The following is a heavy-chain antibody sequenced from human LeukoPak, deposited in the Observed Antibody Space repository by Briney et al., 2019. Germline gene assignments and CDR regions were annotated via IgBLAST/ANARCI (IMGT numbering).Heavy chain of an antibody. D-gene: IGHD6-13*01. Sequence: SETLSLTCAVYGGSFSGYYWSWIRQPPGKGLEWIGEINHSGSTNYNPSLKGRVTISVDTSKNQFSLKLSSVTAADTAVYYCARGRISYSSSWSYYFDYWGQGTLVTVSS. CDR2: INHSGST. CDR3: ARGRISYSSSWSYYFDY. V-gene: IGHV4-34*01. CDR1: GGSFSGYY. J-gene: IGHJ4*02.